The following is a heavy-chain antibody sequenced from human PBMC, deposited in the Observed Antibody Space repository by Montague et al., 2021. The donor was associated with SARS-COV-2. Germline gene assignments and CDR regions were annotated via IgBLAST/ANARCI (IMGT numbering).Heavy chain of an antibody. CDR1: GGSIRSSSYY. V-gene: IGHV4-39*07. D-gene: IGHD5-12*01. CDR3: ARTTWLRGYFDL. Sequence: SETLSLTCTVSGGSIRSSSYYWGWIRQPPGKGLECIGSIYYSGSTYYNPSLKSRVTISVDTSKNHFSLELSSVTAADTAVYYCARTTWLRGYFDLWGRGTLVTVSS. J-gene: IGHJ2*01. CDR2: IYYSGST.